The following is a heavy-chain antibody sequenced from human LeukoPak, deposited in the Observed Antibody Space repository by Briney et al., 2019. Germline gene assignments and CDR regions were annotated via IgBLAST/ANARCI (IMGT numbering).Heavy chain of an antibody. CDR1: GGSISSGSYY. D-gene: IGHD2-2*01. V-gene: IGHV4-61*02. Sequence: SQTLSLTCTVSGGSISSGSYYWSWIRQPAGKGLEWIGRIYTSGSTNYNPSLKSRVTISVDTSKNQLSLKLTSVTAADTAVYYCAGAPAGSLNWLSPLDYWGQGTLVTVSS. CDR3: AGAPAGSLNWLSPLDY. J-gene: IGHJ4*02. CDR2: IYTSGST.